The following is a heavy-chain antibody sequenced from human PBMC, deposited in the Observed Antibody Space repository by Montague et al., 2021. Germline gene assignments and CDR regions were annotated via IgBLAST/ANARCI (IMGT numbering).Heavy chain of an antibody. J-gene: IGHJ5*02. V-gene: IGHV4-4*02. CDR3: VRDKGEISCAGVNVQGYGWFDP. CDR1: GGSIRSSSW. D-gene: IGHD3-16*02. Sequence: SETLSLTCGVSGGSIRSSSWCTWFRQSPGKELEGVGGIYYSGSTNYNPPPKSRVSISVDKSKNHFSLQLTSVTAADTAVSFCVRDKGEISCAGVNVQGYGWFDPWGQGILVTVSS. CDR2: IYYSGST.